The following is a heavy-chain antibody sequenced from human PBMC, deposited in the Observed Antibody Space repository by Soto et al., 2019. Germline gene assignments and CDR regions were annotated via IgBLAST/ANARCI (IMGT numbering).Heavy chain of an antibody. Sequence: PSETLSLTCTVSCGSIYRSGYYWGWIREPPGRGLDWIGNIDYNGVTYSNPSLKSRVTISIDTSKNQLSLNLTSVTAADTAVYYCARAPMVLSRSYFDSWGQGTPVSVSS. CDR3: ARAPMVLSRSYFDS. CDR1: CGSIYRSGYY. J-gene: IGHJ4*02. D-gene: IGHD2-8*01. V-gene: IGHV4-39*07. CDR2: IDYNGVT.